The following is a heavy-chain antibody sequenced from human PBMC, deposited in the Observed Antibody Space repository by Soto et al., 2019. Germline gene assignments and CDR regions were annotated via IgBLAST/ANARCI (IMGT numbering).Heavy chain of an antibody. J-gene: IGHJ6*02. CDR3: ARVRALVKTSNYYYYGMDV. V-gene: IGHV1-69*06. CDR2: IIPIFGTA. D-gene: IGHD2-15*01. CDR1: GGTFSSYA. Sequence: GASVKVSCKASGGTFSSYAISWVRQAPGQGLEWMGGIIPIFGTANYAQKFQGRVTITADKSTSTAYMELSSLRSEDTAVYYCARVRALVKTSNYYYYGMDVWGQGTTVTVSS.